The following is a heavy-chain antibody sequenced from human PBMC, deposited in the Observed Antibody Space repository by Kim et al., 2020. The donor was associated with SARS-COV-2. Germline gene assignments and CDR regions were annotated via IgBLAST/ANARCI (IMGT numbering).Heavy chain of an antibody. CDR3: ARDQIQYTDIVVVPAAIYYYYYGMDV. Sequence: ASVKVSCKASGYTFTGYYMHWVRQAPGQGLEWMGWINPNSGGTNYAQKFQGRVTMTRDTSISTAYMELSRLRSDDTAVYYCARDQIQYTDIVVVPAAIYYYYYGMDVWGQGTTVTVSS. CDR1: GYTFTGYY. J-gene: IGHJ6*02. D-gene: IGHD2-2*01. V-gene: IGHV1-2*02. CDR2: INPNSGGT.